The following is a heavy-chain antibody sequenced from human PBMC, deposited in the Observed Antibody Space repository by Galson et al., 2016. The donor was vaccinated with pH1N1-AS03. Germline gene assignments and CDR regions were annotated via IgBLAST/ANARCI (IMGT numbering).Heavy chain of an antibody. Sequence: SLRLSCAASGFSISTYSMNWVRQAPGKGLEWVSSISSIGSYIYYADSVKGRSTISRDNAKNSLYLQMNSLRAEDTAVYFCARERGPGGDYADVLDNWGQGTLVTVSS. J-gene: IGHJ4*02. CDR1: GFSISTYS. V-gene: IGHV3-21*01. CDR3: ARERGPGGDYADVLDN. CDR2: ISSIGSYI. D-gene: IGHD4-17*01.